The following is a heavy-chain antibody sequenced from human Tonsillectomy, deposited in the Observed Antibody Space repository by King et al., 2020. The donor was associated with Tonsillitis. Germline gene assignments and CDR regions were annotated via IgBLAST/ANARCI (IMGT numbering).Heavy chain of an antibody. D-gene: IGHD2-15*01. V-gene: IGHV3-30*18. CDR2: ISYDGSNK. CDR3: AKDLWCSGGSCPLYYYYYGMDV. J-gene: IGHJ6*02. CDR1: GFTFSSYG. Sequence: VQLVESGGGVVQPGRSLRLSCAASGFTFSSYGMHWVRQAPGKGLEWVAVISYDGSNKYYADSVKGRFTISRDYSKNTLFLQMNSLRAEDTAVYYCAKDLWCSGGSCPLYYYYYGMDVWGQGTTVTVSS.